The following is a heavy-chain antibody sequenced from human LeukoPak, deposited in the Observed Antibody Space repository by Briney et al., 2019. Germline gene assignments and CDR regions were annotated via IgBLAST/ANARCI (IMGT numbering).Heavy chain of an antibody. Sequence: PSETLSLTCAVSGYSISSGYYWGWIRQPPGKGLEWIGSIYHSGSTYYNPSLKGRVTISVATSRNQCSLKLSSVTAADTAVDYCARPGQPSVTTSYAFDIWGQGTIVTVSS. V-gene: IGHV4-38-2*01. CDR3: ARPGQPSVTTSYAFDI. D-gene: IGHD4-17*01. CDR1: GYSISSGYY. CDR2: IYHSGST. J-gene: IGHJ3*02.